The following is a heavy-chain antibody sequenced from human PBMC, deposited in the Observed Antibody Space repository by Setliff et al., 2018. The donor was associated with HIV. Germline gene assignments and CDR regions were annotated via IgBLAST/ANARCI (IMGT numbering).Heavy chain of an antibody. D-gene: IGHD2-2*01. CDR2: ISHSGNT. Sequence: WFRQPPGGGLEWIGEISHSGNTDYNSSLKSRVTISVDTSKKQFSLEMRSLTAADTAIYYCARDQRLPGVQPPYWYFDLWGRGTLVTVSS. CDR3: ARDQRLPGVQPPYWYFDL. J-gene: IGHJ2*01. V-gene: IGHV4-34*01.